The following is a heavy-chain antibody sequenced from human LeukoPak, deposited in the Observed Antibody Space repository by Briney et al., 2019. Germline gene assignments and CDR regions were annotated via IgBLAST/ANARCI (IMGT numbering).Heavy chain of an antibody. CDR1: GFTFSSYG. Sequence: GGSLRLSCAASGFTFSSYGMHWVRQAPGQGLEWMGIINPSGGSTSYAQKFQGRVTMTRDTSTSTVYMELSSLRSEDTAVYYCARVTSGAIQLGFDYWGQGTLVTVSS. CDR3: ARVTSGAIQLGFDY. CDR2: INPSGGST. J-gene: IGHJ4*02. D-gene: IGHD1-26*01. V-gene: IGHV1-46*01.